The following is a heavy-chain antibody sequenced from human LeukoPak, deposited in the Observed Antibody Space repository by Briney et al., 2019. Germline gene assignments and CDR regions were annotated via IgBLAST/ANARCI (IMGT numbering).Heavy chain of an antibody. Sequence: SETLSLTCTVSGGSISSSSYYWGWIRQPPGKGLEWIGSIYYSGSTYYNPSLKSRVTMSVDTSQNQFSLKLSSVTAADTAVYYCARVFQNYWYFDIWGRGTLVTVSS. J-gene: IGHJ2*01. CDR2: IYYSGST. CDR1: GGSISSSSYY. V-gene: IGHV4-39*07. CDR3: ARVFQNYWYFDI.